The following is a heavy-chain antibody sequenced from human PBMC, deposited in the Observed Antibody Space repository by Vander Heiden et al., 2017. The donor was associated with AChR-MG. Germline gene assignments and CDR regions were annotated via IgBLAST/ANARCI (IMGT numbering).Heavy chain of an antibody. CDR3: ARVSGVVIKPYYYYGMDV. J-gene: IGHJ6*02. V-gene: IGHV1-46*03. Sequence: QVQLAQSGAEVKKPGASVKASCKPSGYTSTSYYMHWVQQAPGQGLEWMGIINPSGGSTSYGQKFQGRVTMTRDTSTSTVYMELSSLRSEDTAVYYCARVSGVVIKPYYYYGMDVWGQGTTVTVSS. CDR1: GYTSTSYY. CDR2: INPSGGST. D-gene: IGHD3-3*01.